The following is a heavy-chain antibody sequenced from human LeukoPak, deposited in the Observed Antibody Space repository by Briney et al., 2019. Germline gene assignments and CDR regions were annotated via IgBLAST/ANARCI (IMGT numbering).Heavy chain of an antibody. CDR2: ISGSGAST. CDR3: AREGSGRYYFDY. V-gene: IGHV3-23*01. CDR1: GFTFSTNA. D-gene: IGHD1-26*01. J-gene: IGHJ4*02. Sequence: GGSLRLSCLTSGFTFSTNAMSWVRQAPGKGLEWISGISGSGASTYYADSVTGRFTIPRDNSRNTLYLQMNRLRVEDTAVYYCAREGSGRYYFDYWGQGTLVTVSS.